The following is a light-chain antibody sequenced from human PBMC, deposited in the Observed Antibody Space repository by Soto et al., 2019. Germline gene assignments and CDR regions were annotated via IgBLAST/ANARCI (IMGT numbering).Light chain of an antibody. CDR2: GVS. J-gene: IGKJ2*01. Sequence: AIRMTQSPSSLSASTGDRVTITCRASHRLNTYLAWYQQKPWTAPKLLIYGVSSLQSGVPSRLGGSGSGSDFTLIISSLQSEDFATYYCQQYFSYPYTFGQGTKVEIK. CDR1: HRLNTY. V-gene: IGKV1-8*01. CDR3: QQYFSYPYT.